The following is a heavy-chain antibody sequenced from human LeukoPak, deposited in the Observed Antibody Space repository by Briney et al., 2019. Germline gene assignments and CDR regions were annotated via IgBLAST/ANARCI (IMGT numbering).Heavy chain of an antibody. J-gene: IGHJ2*01. D-gene: IGHD4-17*01. CDR2: IYYSGST. Sequence: SETPSLTCTVSGGSISRSSYYWGWIRQPPGKGLEWIGSIYYSGSTYYNPSLKSRVTISVDTSKNQFSLRLSSVTAADTAVFYCARDTYGSPWYFDLWGRGTLVTVSS. V-gene: IGHV4-39*07. CDR3: ARDTYGSPWYFDL. CDR1: GGSISRSSYY.